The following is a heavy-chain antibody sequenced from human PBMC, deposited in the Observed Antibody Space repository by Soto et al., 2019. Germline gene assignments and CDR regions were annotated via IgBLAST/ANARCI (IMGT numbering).Heavy chain of an antibody. Sequence: QVQLVQSGAEVKKPGASVKVSCKASGYTFTSYGISWVRQAPGQGLEWMGWISAYNGNTNYAQKRQGRVTMTTDTSTSTAYMELRSLRSDDTAVYYCAREYSITGTRELNYYGMDVWGQGTTVTVSS. CDR1: GYTFTSYG. CDR3: AREYSITGTRELNYYGMDV. CDR2: ISAYNGNT. V-gene: IGHV1-18*01. J-gene: IGHJ6*02. D-gene: IGHD1-7*01.